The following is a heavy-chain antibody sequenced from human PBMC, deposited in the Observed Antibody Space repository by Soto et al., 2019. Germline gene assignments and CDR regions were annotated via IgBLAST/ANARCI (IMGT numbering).Heavy chain of an antibody. Sequence: SETLSLTCAVYGGSFSGYYWSWIRQPPGKGLEWIGEINHSGSTNYNPSLKSPVTISRDTSKHQFSLRLTSVTPADTAVYYCARSSWTYGMDVWGQGTTVTVSS. D-gene: IGHD6-13*01. CDR2: INHSGST. J-gene: IGHJ6*02. V-gene: IGHV4-34*01. CDR3: ARSSWTYGMDV. CDR1: GGSFSGYY.